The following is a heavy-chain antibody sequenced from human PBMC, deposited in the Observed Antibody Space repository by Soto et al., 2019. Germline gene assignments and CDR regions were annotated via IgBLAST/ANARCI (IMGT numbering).Heavy chain of an antibody. J-gene: IGHJ4*01. CDR2: IKSRALGGTT. D-gene: IGHD2-15*01. V-gene: IGHV3-15*07. CDR3: TTDSYSSMVVVRFDF. Sequence: EVQLVESGGGLVEPGGSLRLSCSGSGFPFSNAWINWVRHVPGKGLEWVGRIKSRALGGTTDFAAHIRGRFAITRDDSRNVAYMLMNSLHTEDTAIYYCTTDSYSSMVVVRFDFWGHGALVTVSS. CDR1: GFPFSNAW.